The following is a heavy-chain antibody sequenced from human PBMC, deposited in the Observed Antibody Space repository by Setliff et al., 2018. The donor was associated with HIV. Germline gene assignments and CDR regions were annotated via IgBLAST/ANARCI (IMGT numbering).Heavy chain of an antibody. CDR2: IRSSSGTI. CDR3: ARDAITLIRGITAFDY. D-gene: IGHD3-10*01. Sequence: PGESLKISCAASGFTFSSYSMNWVRQAPGKGLEWVSYIRSSSGTIFYADSVRGRFTISRDNAKNSLYLQMNSLRVEDTAVYYCARDAITLIRGITAFDYWGQGTLVTVSS. CDR1: GFTFSSYS. V-gene: IGHV3-48*01. J-gene: IGHJ4*02.